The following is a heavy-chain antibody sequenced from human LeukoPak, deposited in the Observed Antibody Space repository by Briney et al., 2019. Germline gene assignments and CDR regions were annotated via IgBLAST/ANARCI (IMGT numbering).Heavy chain of an antibody. V-gene: IGHV4-38-2*01. CDR1: GYSISSGYY. D-gene: IGHD5-24*01. CDR2: IYHSGYT. Sequence: SETLSLTCAVSGYSISSGYYWGWSRQPPGKGLEWIGNIYHSGYTFYNPSLERRVTISVDTSKHQFSLKLTSVIAADTAVYYCARRGDGYNPDYWGQGTLVTVSS. CDR3: ARRGDGYNPDY. J-gene: IGHJ4*02.